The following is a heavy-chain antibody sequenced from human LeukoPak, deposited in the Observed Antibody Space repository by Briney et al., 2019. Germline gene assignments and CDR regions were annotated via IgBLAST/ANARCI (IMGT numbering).Heavy chain of an antibody. CDR3: ARGPDPSDYPGHYYYYMDV. Sequence: GASVKVSCKASGYTFTRYDINWVRQATGQGLEWMGWMNPNSGNTGYAQKFQGRVTMTRDTSISTAYMELSSLRSEDTAAYYCARGPDPSDYPGHYYYYMDVWGKGTTVTVSS. D-gene: IGHD3-10*01. J-gene: IGHJ6*03. V-gene: IGHV1-8*01. CDR1: GYTFTRYD. CDR2: MNPNSGNT.